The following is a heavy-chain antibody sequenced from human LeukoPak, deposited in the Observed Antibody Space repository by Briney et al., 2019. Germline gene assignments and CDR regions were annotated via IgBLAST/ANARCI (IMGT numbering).Heavy chain of an antibody. CDR2: ITHSGST. Sequence: PSETLSLTCAVYGGSFSGYYWGWIRQPPGKGLEWIGEITHSGSTSYNPSLKSRVTISVDTSKNQVSLKLTSVTAADTAVYYCARVPTLRITMIRGTWGTVDVWGQGTMVTVSS. CDR1: GGSFSGYY. V-gene: IGHV4-34*01. CDR3: ARVPTLRITMIRGTWGTVDV. D-gene: IGHD3-10*01. J-gene: IGHJ3*01.